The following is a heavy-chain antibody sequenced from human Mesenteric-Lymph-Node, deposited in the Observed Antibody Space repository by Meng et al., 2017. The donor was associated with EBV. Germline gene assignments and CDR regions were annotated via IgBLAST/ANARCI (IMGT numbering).Heavy chain of an antibody. J-gene: IGHJ4*02. Sequence: GLRQWSGPGVVKASGILSLTCAVASGSVRSRNCGSWVRQPPGKGLEWIGEIYHNGNTNYNPSLKSRVTISVDKSKNQFSLKLNSVTAADTAVYYCARADSSGPWHFDYWGQGTLVTVSS. CDR2: IYHNGNT. V-gene: IGHV4-4*02. D-gene: IGHD3-22*01. CDR1: SGSVRSRNC. CDR3: ARADSSGPWHFDY.